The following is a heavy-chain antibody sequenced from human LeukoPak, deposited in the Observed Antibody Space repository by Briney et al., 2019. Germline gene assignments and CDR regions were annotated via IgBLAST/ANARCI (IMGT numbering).Heavy chain of an antibody. J-gene: IGHJ4*02. CDR2: INHSGSA. V-gene: IGHV4-34*01. CDR3: ARGRWLTYNDY. CDR1: GGSFSGYY. D-gene: IGHD4-23*01. Sequence: SETLSLTCAVYGGSFSGYYWSWIRQPPGKGLEWIGEINHSGSANYNPSLKSRVTISVDTSKNQFSLKLSSVTAADTAVYYCARGRWLTYNDYWGQGTLVTVSS.